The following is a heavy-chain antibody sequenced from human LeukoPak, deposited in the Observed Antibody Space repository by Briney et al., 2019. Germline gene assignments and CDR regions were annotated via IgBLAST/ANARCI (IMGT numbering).Heavy chain of an antibody. CDR3: ARTKYCSGGSCYSGSDY. CDR2: ISSTSSTI. CDR1: GFTFSSYG. J-gene: IGHJ4*02. D-gene: IGHD2-15*01. V-gene: IGHV3-48*01. Sequence: LAGGSLRLSCAASGFTFSSYGMNWVRQAPGKGLEWVSYISSTSSTIYYADSVKGRFTISSANTKNSLYLQLNSLRAEDLTVYYCARTKYCSGGSCYSGSDYWGQGTLVTVSS.